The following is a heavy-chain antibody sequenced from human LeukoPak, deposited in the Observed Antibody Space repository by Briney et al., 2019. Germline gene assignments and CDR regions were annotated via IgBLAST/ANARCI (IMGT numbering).Heavy chain of an antibody. CDR1: GFTFSSYG. CDR3: AKVDNFACKSSTCYFEY. CDR2: IRYDGSNK. Sequence: PGGSLRLSCAASGFTFSSYGMHWVRQAPGKGLEWVAFIRYDGSNKYYADSVKGRFTISRDNARNTLYLQMNSLRTEDTAMYYCAKVDNFACKSSTCYFEYWGQGTLVTVSS. V-gene: IGHV3-30*02. J-gene: IGHJ4*02. D-gene: IGHD2/OR15-2a*01.